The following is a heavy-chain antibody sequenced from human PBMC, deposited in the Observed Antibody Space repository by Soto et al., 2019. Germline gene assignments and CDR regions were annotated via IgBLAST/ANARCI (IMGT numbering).Heavy chain of an antibody. D-gene: IGHD3-22*01. V-gene: IGHV5-51*01. Sequence: SFTSYWIGWVRQMPGKGLEWMGIIYPGDSDTRYSPSFQGQVTISADKSISTAYLQWSSLKASDTAMYYCARQAGYYDSSGYYLRWFDPWGQGTLVTVSS. CDR1: SFTSYW. CDR3: ARQAGYYDSSGYYLRWFDP. J-gene: IGHJ5*02. CDR2: IYPGDSDT.